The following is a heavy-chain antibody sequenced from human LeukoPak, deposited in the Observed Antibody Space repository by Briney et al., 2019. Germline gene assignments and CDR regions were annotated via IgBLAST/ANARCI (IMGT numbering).Heavy chain of an antibody. Sequence: PGGSLRLSCAASGFTFDDYSMHWVRQAPGRGLEWVSLISGDGGTTYYADSVKGRFTISRDNSKNSLYLQMSSLRTEDTALYYCAKHNWNYDSWGQGTLVTVSS. V-gene: IGHV3-43*02. J-gene: IGHJ5*01. CDR1: GFTFDDYS. D-gene: IGHD1-1*01. CDR3: AKHNWNYDS. CDR2: ISGDGGTT.